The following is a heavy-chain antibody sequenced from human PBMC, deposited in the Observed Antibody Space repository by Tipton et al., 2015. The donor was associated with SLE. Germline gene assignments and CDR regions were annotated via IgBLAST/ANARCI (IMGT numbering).Heavy chain of an antibody. J-gene: IGHJ1*01. D-gene: IGHD5-12*01. V-gene: IGHV4-31*03. CDR1: GGPLNHGGYY. CDR3: AKSGFGRGSYFHH. CDR2: ITYSGHT. Sequence: TLSLTCTVSGGPLNHGGYYWNYIRQHPGEGLEWIGHITYSGHTLYNPALKSRVTISVDTSKNQFSLRQTSVTAADTAVYYCAKSGFGRGSYFHHWGQGTLVSVSS.